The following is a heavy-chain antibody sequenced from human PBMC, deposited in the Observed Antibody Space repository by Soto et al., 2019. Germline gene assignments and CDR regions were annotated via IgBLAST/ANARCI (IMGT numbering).Heavy chain of an antibody. CDR1: GGSFSGYY. Sequence: SETLSLTCAVYGGSFSGYYWSWIRQPPGKGLEWIGEINHSGSTNYNPSLKSRVTISVDTSKNQFPLKLSSVTAADTAVFYCARLSAMVTSFFDYWGQGTLVTVSS. V-gene: IGHV4-34*01. CDR2: INHSGST. CDR3: ARLSAMVTSFFDY. D-gene: IGHD5-18*01. J-gene: IGHJ4*02.